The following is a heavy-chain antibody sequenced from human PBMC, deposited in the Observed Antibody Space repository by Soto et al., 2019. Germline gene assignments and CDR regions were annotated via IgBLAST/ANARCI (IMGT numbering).Heavy chain of an antibody. CDR3: AKQMSGWFYYYGMDV. V-gene: IGHV3-30*18. J-gene: IGHJ6*02. D-gene: IGHD6-19*01. CDR2: ISYDGSNK. Sequence: SLSLSCAASGFTFSSYGMHWVRQAPGKGLEWVAVISYDGSNKYYADSVKGRFTISRDNSKNTLYLQMNSLRAEDTAVYYCAKQMSGWFYYYGMDVWGQGTTVTVSS. CDR1: GFTFSSYG.